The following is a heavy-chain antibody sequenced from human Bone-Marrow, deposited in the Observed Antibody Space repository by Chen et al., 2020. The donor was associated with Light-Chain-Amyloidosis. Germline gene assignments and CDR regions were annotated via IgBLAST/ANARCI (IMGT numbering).Heavy chain of an antibody. D-gene: IGHD6-19*01. V-gene: IGHV3-7*01. J-gene: IGHJ5*01. CDR1: GFTFSSYG. CDR2: IKQDGSEK. CDR3: ARWEYNSGWYWLDS. Sequence: VQLVESGGGVVQPGGSLRLSCAASGFTFSSYGMHWVRQAPGKGLEWVANIKQDGSEKYFVDSVRGRFIISRDNTKTSLYLQMTSLRAEDTAVYYCARWEYNSGWYWLDSWGQGTLVTVSS.